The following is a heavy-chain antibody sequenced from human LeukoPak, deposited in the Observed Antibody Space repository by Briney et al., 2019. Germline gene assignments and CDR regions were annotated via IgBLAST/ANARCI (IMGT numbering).Heavy chain of an antibody. Sequence: PGGSLRLSWAASGFTFTAYAMSWVRQDPRAGLEWVSGITGSGGHTVYADSVKGRFTISRDNSRNTLFLQMNSLRVDDTAVYYCAMDPNGDYIGATSFDPWGRGTLVTVSS. J-gene: IGHJ5*02. CDR2: ITGSGGHT. D-gene: IGHD4-17*01. V-gene: IGHV3-23*01. CDR1: GFTFTAYA. CDR3: AMDPNGDYIGATSFDP.